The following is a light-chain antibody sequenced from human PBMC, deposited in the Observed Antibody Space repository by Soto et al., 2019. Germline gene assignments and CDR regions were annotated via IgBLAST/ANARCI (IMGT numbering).Light chain of an antibody. Sequence: QSALTQPASVSGSPGQSITISCTGTSSDVGGYNYVSWYQQHPGKAPKLMIYEVSNRPSGVSNRFSGSKSGNTASLTISGLQAEDEADYYRSSYTSSSTWVFGGGTKLNVL. CDR3: SSYTSSSTWV. J-gene: IGLJ3*02. CDR2: EVS. V-gene: IGLV2-14*01. CDR1: SSDVGGYNY.